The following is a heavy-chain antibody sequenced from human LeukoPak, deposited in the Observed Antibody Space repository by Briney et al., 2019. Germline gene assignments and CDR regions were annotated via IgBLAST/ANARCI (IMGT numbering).Heavy chain of an antibody. CDR2: VSAYNGNT. J-gene: IGHJ4*02. Sequence: ASVKVSRKASGYTLTRYGISWLRQAPAQGLEWVGLVSAYNGNTNYAQKLQGRNTMITDTTTSTAYKELRSLRSDDAAVYYCARDTYISGWYVYWGQGTLVTVSS. V-gene: IGHV1-18*04. CDR1: GYTLTRYG. CDR3: ARDTYISGWYVY. D-gene: IGHD6-19*01.